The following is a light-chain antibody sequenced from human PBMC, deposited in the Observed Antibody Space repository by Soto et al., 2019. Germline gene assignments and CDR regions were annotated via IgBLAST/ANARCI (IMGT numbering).Light chain of an antibody. CDR2: DAS. CDR1: QSVSRY. J-gene: IGKJ4*01. CDR3: QHRSNWPQLT. V-gene: IGKV3-11*01. Sequence: DIVLTQSPATLSLSPGERATLSCRASQSVSRYLAWYQQKPGQAPRLLIYDASNRATVIPARFSGSGSGTDFTLTISSLEPEDFAVYYCQHRSNWPQLTFGGGTKVEIK.